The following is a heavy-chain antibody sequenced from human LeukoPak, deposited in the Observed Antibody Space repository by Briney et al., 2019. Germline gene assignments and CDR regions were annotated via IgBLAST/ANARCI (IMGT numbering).Heavy chain of an antibody. Sequence: GGSLRLSCAASGFTFSSHAMGWVRQAPGKGLGWVSAIGGSGGSTYYADSVKGRFTISRDNSKNTLYLQMNSLRAEDTALYYCARDPGVVAFHYFDYWGQGTLVTVSS. V-gene: IGHV3-23*01. CDR2: IGGSGGST. D-gene: IGHD3-3*01. CDR1: GFTFSSHA. J-gene: IGHJ4*02. CDR3: ARDPGVVAFHYFDY.